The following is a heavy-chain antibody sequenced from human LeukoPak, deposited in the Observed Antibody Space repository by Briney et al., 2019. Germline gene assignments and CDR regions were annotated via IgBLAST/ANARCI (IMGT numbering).Heavy chain of an antibody. CDR2: IYYSGST. Sequence: PSETLSLTCTVSVGSISSYYWSWIRQPPGKGLEWIGYIYYSGSTNYNPSLKSRVTISVDTSKNQFSLKLSSVTAADTAVYYCAGGVGNWFDPWGQGTLVTVSS. CDR3: AGGVGNWFDP. V-gene: IGHV4-59*01. CDR1: VGSISSYY. J-gene: IGHJ5*02. D-gene: IGHD1-26*01.